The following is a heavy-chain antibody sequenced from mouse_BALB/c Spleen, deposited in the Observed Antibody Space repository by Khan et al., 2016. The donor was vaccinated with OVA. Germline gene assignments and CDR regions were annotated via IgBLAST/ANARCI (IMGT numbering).Heavy chain of an antibody. D-gene: IGHD1-1*01. CDR3: ASALYYGAWFSY. Sequence: QVQLKESGPGLVAPSQTLSITCTVSGFSVTNYGVHWVRQPPGKGLEWLGVIWAGGSTNRNSALMSRLSISKDDSKSQVFLTMNSLQTDDTAIYYCASALYYGAWFSYWGQGTLVTVSA. CDR1: GFSVTNYG. V-gene: IGHV2-9*02. J-gene: IGHJ3*01. CDR2: IWAGGST.